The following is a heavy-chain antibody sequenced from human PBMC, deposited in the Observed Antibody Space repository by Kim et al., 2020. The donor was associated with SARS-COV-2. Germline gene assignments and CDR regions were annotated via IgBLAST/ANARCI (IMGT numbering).Heavy chain of an antibody. CDR3: TRVGVPVTGWYRGPTWFDP. V-gene: IGHV4-59*12. D-gene: IGHD6-19*01. CDR2: IFYDERTYYSGTT. CDR1: GGSISGYY. J-gene: IGHJ5*02. Sequence: SETLSLTCTVSGGSISGYYWSWIRQPPGKGLEWIGHIFYDERTYYSGTTNYNPSLEGRVTISAAASKNQFSLNFNSVTAADTAMYYCTRVGVPVTGWYRGPTWFDPWGQGTLVTVSS.